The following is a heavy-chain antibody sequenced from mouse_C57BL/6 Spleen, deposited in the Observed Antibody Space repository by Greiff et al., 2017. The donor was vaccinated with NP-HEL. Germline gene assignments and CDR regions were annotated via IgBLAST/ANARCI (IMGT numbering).Heavy chain of an antibody. J-gene: IGHJ4*01. D-gene: IGHD1-1*02. CDR1: GYTFTSYT. CDR3: ASGGNHYYAMDY. V-gene: IGHV1-4*01. Sequence: VKLVESGAELARPGASVKMSCKASGYTFTSYTMHWVKQRPGQGLEWIGYINPSSGYTKYNQKFKDKATLTADKSSSTAYMQLSSLTSEDSAVYYCASGGNHYYAMDYWGQGTSVTVSA. CDR2: INPSSGYT.